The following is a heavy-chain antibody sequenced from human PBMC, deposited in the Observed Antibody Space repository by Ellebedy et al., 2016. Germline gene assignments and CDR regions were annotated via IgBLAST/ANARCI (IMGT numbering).Heavy chain of an antibody. D-gene: IGHD3-10*01. CDR3: ARLGTGDYYGSGSYSQRRNFDY. CDR2: ISDDGSGK. J-gene: IGHJ4*02. V-gene: IGHV3-33*08. Sequence: GGSLRLXCAASGFTFNRYDIHWVRQAPGKGLEWVAAISDDGSGKYYTDSVKGRFTISRDNSKIRVYLQMNSLRAEDTAVYYCARLGTGDYYGSGSYSQRRNFDYWGQGTLVTVSS. CDR1: GFTFNRYD.